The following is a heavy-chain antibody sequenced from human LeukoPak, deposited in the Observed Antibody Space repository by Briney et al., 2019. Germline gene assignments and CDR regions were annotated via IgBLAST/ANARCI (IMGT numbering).Heavy chain of an antibody. D-gene: IGHD5-24*01. Sequence: SETLSLTCTVSGGSISSYYWSWLRQPPGKGLEWIGYIYTSGCTNYNPSLKSRVTISVDTSKNQVSLKVSSVTAADTAVYYCARAPTKIYYYMDVWGKGTTVTVSS. CDR1: GGSISSYY. CDR3: ARAPTKIYYYMDV. CDR2: IYTSGCT. J-gene: IGHJ6*03. V-gene: IGHV4-4*09.